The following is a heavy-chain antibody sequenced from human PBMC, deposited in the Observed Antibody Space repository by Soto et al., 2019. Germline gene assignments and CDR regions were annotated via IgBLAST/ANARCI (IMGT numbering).Heavy chain of an antibody. CDR1: GYTFTSYA. Sequence: GASVKVSCKASGYTFTSYAMHWVRQAPGQRLEWMGWINAGNGNTKYSQKFQGRVAITRDTSASTAYMELSSLRSEDTAVYYCASNVGDTYYYGSGSYLYYYGMDVWGQGTTVTVSS. D-gene: IGHD3-10*01. J-gene: IGHJ6*02. CDR2: INAGNGNT. V-gene: IGHV1-3*01. CDR3: ASNVGDTYYYGSGSYLYYYGMDV.